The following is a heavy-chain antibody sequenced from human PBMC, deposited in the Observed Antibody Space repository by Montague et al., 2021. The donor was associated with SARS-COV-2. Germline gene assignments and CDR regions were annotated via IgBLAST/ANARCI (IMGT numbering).Heavy chain of an antibody. CDR3: ARRTYDILTGYDYGMDV. V-gene: IGHV2-70*11. CDR1: GFSLSTSGMC. Sequence: PVLVKPTQTLTLTCTFSGFSLSTSGMCVSWIRQPPGKALEWLARIDWDDDKYYSTSLKTRLTISKDTSKNQVVLTMTNMDPVGTATYYCARRTYDILTGYDYGMDVWGQGTTVTVSS. D-gene: IGHD3-9*01. CDR2: IDWDDDK. J-gene: IGHJ6*02.